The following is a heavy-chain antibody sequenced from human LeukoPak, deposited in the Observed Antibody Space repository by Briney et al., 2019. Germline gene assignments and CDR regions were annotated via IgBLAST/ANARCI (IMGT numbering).Heavy chain of an antibody. CDR1: GFTFSSYG. V-gene: IGHV3-30*03. Sequence: TGGSLRLSCAASGFTFSSYGMHWVRQAPGKGLEWVAVISYDGSNKYYADSVKGRFTISRDNSKNTLYLQMNSLRAEDTAVYYCATIGMTTVTTDGLDAFDIWGQGTMVTVSS. CDR2: ISYDGSNK. CDR3: ATIGMTTVTTDGLDAFDI. D-gene: IGHD4-17*01. J-gene: IGHJ3*02.